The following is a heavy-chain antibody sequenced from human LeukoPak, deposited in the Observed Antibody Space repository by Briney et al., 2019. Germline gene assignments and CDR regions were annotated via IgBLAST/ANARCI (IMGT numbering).Heavy chain of an antibody. D-gene: IGHD3-3*01. Sequence: SETLSLTCTVSGGSISSYYWSWIRRPPGKGLEWIGYIYYSGSTNYNPSLKSRVTISVDTSKNQFSLKLSSVTAADTAMYYCARASGGRHYDFWSGYWDGGFDYWGQGTLVTVSS. J-gene: IGHJ4*02. CDR2: IYYSGST. V-gene: IGHV4-59*01. CDR1: GGSISSYY. CDR3: ARASGGRHYDFWSGYWDGGFDY.